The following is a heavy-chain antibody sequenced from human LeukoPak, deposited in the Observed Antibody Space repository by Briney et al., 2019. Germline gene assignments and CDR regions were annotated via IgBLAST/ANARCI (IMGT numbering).Heavy chain of an antibody. V-gene: IGHV3-30-3*01. D-gene: IGHD2-2*01. CDR3: ARECRTKVPAALCYFDY. CDR1: GFTFSSYA. CDR2: ISYDGSNK. Sequence: GRSLRLSCAASGFTFSSYAMLWVRQAPGKGLEWVAVISYDGSNKYYADSVKGRFTISRDNSKNTLYLQMNSLRAEDTAVYYCARECRTKVPAALCYFDYWGQGTLVTVSS. J-gene: IGHJ4*02.